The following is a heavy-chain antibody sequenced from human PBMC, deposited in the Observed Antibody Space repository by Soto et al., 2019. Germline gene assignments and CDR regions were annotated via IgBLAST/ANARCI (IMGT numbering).Heavy chain of an antibody. CDR1: GYSFTSYW. CDR3: ARDRLVTPRDYDSSGYYNDAFDI. Sequence: GESLKISCQGSGYSFTSYWIGWVRQMPGKGLEWMGIIYPGDSDTRYSPSFQGQVTISADKSISTTYLQWSSLKASDTSMYFCARDRLVTPRDYDSSGYYNDAFDIWGQGTMVTVSS. J-gene: IGHJ3*02. D-gene: IGHD3-22*01. V-gene: IGHV5-51*01. CDR2: IYPGDSDT.